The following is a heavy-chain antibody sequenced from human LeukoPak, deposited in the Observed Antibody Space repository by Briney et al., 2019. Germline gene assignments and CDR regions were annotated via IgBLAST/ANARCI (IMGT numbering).Heavy chain of an antibody. J-gene: IGHJ3*02. V-gene: IGHV3-30-3*01. CDR1: GFTFSSYA. D-gene: IGHD3-3*01. CDR3: ARDLEWSRRKQRLTPAAFDI. CDR2: ISYDGSNK. Sequence: GGSLRLSCAASGFTFSSYAMHWVRQAPGKGLEWVAVISYDGSNKYYADSVKGRFTISRDNSKNTLYLQMNSLRAEDTAVYYCARDLEWSRRKQRLTPAAFDIWGQGTMVTVSS.